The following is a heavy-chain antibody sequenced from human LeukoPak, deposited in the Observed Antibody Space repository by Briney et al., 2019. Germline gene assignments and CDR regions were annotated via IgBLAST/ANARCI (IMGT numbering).Heavy chain of an antibody. J-gene: IGHJ4*02. CDR2: IYHSGST. Sequence: PSETLSLTCAVSGYSISSGYYWGWIRQPPGKGLEWIGSIYHSGSTYYNPSLKSRVTMLVDTSKNQFSLKLSSVTAADTAVYYCARLESGYYGSGSPDYWGQGTLVTVSS. CDR1: GYSISSGYY. V-gene: IGHV4-38-2*01. D-gene: IGHD3-10*01. CDR3: ARLESGYYGSGSPDY.